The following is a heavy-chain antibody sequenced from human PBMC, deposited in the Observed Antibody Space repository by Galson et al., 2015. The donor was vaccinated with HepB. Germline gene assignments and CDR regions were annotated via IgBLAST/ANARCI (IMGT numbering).Heavy chain of an antibody. J-gene: IGHJ4*02. Sequence: SLRLSCAASTFIFSTYSMNWVRQAPGKGLEWVSYISSTSTTIYYADSVKGRFTISRDNAKNSLYLQMNSLRAEDTAVYYCARETGSALDYYDSSGYYPHFDYWGQGTLVTVSS. CDR2: ISSTSTTI. V-gene: IGHV3-48*04. CDR1: TFIFSTYS. CDR3: ARETGSALDYYDSSGYYPHFDY. D-gene: IGHD3-22*01.